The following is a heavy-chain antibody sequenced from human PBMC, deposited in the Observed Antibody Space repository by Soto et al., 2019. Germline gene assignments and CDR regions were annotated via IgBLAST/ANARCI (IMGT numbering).Heavy chain of an antibody. CDR3: ARSGAVAVGWFDH. CDR2: ITFSSLYI. V-gene: IGHV3-21*02. Sequence: EVQLVESGGGPVKPGQSLRLSCTASGFNFSAYGMSWVRQAPGKGLEWVSSITFSSLYIYYAESVRGRFVISRDDSKISLFLQMDSLKTEDTTFYYCARSGAVAVGWFDHWGQGTQVTVSS. J-gene: IGHJ5*02. CDR1: GFNFSAYG. D-gene: IGHD2-21*01.